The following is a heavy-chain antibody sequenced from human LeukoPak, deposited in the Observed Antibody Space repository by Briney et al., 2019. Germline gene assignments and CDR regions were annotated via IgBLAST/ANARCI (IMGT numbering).Heavy chain of an antibody. Sequence: SWSRQPPGKGLEWIGYIYYSGSTYYNPSLKSRVTISVDTSKNQFSLKLSSVTAADTAVYYCARWILDTMYYFDYWGQGTLVTVSS. CDR3: ARWILDTMYYFDY. D-gene: IGHD2-2*03. V-gene: IGHV4-30-4*01. J-gene: IGHJ4*02. CDR2: IYYSGST.